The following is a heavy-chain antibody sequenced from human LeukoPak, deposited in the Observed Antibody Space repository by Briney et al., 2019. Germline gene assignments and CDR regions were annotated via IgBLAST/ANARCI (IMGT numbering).Heavy chain of an antibody. Sequence: TGGSLRLSCAASGFTFSSYAMSWVRQAPGKGLEWVSAISGSGGSTYYADSVKGWFTISRDNSKNTLYLQMNSLRAEDTAVYYCAKSTVYQLLYGAYYFVYWGQGTLVTVSS. D-gene: IGHD2-2*02. CDR2: ISGSGGST. CDR3: AKSTVYQLLYGAYYFVY. J-gene: IGHJ4*02. CDR1: GFTFSSYA. V-gene: IGHV3-23*01.